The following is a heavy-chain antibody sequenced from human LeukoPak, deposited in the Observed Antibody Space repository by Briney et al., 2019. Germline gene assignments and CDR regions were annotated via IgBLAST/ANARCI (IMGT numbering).Heavy chain of an antibody. CDR2: IYTSGST. Sequence: SQTLSLTCTVSGGSITSGSYYWSWIRQPAGKGLEWIGRIYTSGSTNYNPSLKSRVTMSVDTSKNQFSLKLSSVTAADTAVYYCAREYYDYYFDYWGQGTLVTVSS. CDR1: GGSITSGSYY. D-gene: IGHD3-3*01. J-gene: IGHJ4*02. CDR3: AREYYDYYFDY. V-gene: IGHV4-61*02.